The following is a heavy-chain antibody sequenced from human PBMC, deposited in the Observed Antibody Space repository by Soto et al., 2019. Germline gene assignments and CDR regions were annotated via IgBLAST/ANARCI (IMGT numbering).Heavy chain of an antibody. CDR3: ARAPYCSSTNCYTGGVYYYYYYGMDV. CDR2: IDPSDSYT. D-gene: IGHD2-2*02. Sequence: GESLKISCNGSGYSFTSYWISWVRQMPGKGLEWMGRIDPSDSYTNYSPSFQGHVTISADKSISTAYLQWSSLKASDTAMYYCARAPYCSSTNCYTGGVYYYYYYGMDVWGQGTTVTVSS. V-gene: IGHV5-10-1*01. CDR1: GYSFTSYW. J-gene: IGHJ6*02.